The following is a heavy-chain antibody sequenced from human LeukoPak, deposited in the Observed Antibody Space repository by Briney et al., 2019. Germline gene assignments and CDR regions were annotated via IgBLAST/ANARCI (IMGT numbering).Heavy chain of an antibody. CDR1: GFSLSTSGVG. D-gene: IGHD1-26*01. V-gene: IGHV2-5*01. CDR2: IYWNDDK. Sequence: ESGPTLVKPTQTLTLTCTFSGFSLSTSGVGVGWIRQPPGKALEWLALIYWNDDKRYSPSLKSRLTITKDTSKNQVVLTMTNMDPVDTATYYCALRRTDGVGATPPVYWGQRTLVTVSS. J-gene: IGHJ4*02. CDR3: ALRRTDGVGATPPVY.